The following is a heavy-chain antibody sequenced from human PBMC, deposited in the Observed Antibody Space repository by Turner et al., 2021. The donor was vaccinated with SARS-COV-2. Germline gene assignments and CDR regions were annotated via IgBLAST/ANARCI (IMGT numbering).Heavy chain of an antibody. CDR2: INHRGST. CDR3: ARGGGYSYGALDY. D-gene: IGHD5-18*01. CDR1: GRSFSGYY. V-gene: IGHV4-34*01. J-gene: IGHJ4*02. Sequence: QPQHWGAGLCQSSETLPLTCVVYGRSFSGYYLSCIRQPPGKGLEWNGEINHRGSTNYNTSLKGRLTISVDTCKNQFSLKLRSVTAADTAVYYCARGGGYSYGALDYWGQGTLVTVSS.